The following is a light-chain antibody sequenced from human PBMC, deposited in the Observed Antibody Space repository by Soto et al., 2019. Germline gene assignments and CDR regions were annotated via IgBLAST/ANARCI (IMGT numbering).Light chain of an antibody. CDR3: CSYAGSYTWV. CDR2: DVS. CDR1: SSDVGGYNY. J-gene: IGLJ3*02. V-gene: IGLV2-11*01. Sequence: QSALTQPRSVSGSPGQSVTISCTGTSSDVGGYNYVSWYQQHPGKAPKLLIDDVSKRPSGVPDRFSGSKSGNTASLTISGLQAEEEADYSGCSYAGSYTWVFGGGTKLTVL.